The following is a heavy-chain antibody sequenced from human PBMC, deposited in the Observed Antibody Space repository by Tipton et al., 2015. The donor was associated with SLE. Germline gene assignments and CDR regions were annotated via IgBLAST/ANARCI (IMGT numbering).Heavy chain of an antibody. J-gene: IGHJ3*02. Sequence: TLSLTCAVYGGSFSGYYWSWIRQPPGKGLEWIGSIYHSGSTYYNPSLKSRVTISINTSKNQFSLNLSSVTAADTAVYFCARGVRYSSGQSAFDIWGQGTMVSVSS. V-gene: IGHV4-34*01. D-gene: IGHD6-25*01. CDR3: ARGVRYSSGQSAFDI. CDR1: GGSFSGYY. CDR2: IYHSGST.